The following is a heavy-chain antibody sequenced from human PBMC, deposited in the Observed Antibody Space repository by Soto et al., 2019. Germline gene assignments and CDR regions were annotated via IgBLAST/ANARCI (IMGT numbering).Heavy chain of an antibody. CDR3: ARDGYHGSGSPYPAY. J-gene: IGHJ4*02. D-gene: IGHD3-10*01. CDR2: IYYLGST. CDR1: GDSMSDSF. V-gene: IGHV4-59*01. Sequence: SETRSLTCTVSGDSMSDSFWSWIRQPPGKGLEWIGYIYYLGSTDYNPSLKSRVTISIDTSKKQLSLKLDSVTAADTAVYYCARDGYHGSGSPYPAYWGPGTLVTVSS.